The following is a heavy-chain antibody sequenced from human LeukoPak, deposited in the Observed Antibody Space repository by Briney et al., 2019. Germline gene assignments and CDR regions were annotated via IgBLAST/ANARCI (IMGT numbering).Heavy chain of an antibody. CDR1: GGTFSSYA. D-gene: IGHD1-26*01. CDR2: IIPIFGTA. CDR3: ARSRNRVGAAEY. Sequence: GSSVKVSCKASGGTFSSYAISWVRQAPGQGLEWMGGIIPIFGTANYAQKFQGRVTITADEATSTAYMELSSLRSEDTAVYYCARSRNRVGAAEYWGQGTLVTVSS. V-gene: IGHV1-69*01. J-gene: IGHJ4*02.